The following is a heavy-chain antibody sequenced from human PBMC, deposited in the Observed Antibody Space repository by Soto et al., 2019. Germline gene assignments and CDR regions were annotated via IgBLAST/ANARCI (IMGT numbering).Heavy chain of an antibody. CDR1: GGSFSGYY. CDR2: INDSGIT. D-gene: IGHD6-6*01. CDR3: ARGRSSVPDRRGIGYYGLDV. Sequence: SETLSLTCVVNGGSFSGYYWSWIRQSPGKGLEWIGEINDSGITDSNPSLESRVTISVDMSKNQFSLNLNSVTAADSAVYHCARGRSSVPDRRGIGYYGLDVWGQGTTVT. V-gene: IGHV4-34*01. J-gene: IGHJ6*02.